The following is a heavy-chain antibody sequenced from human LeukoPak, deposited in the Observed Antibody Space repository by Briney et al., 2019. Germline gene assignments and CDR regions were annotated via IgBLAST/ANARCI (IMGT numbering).Heavy chain of an antibody. Sequence: TGGSLRLSCAASGFTFSRYAMSWVRQAPGKGLEWVSTFGNSAHYADSVKGRFTISRDNSKNTLYLQMNSLRADDTAVYYCAPLAVAGTAELDYWGQGTLVTVSS. CDR3: APLAVAGTAELDY. CDR2: FGNSA. CDR1: GFTFSRYA. V-gene: IGHV3-23*01. D-gene: IGHD6-19*01. J-gene: IGHJ4*02.